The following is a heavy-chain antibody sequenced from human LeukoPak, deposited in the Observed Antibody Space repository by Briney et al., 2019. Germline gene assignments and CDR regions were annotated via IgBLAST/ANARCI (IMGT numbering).Heavy chain of an antibody. CDR1: GFTFNNFE. Sequence: GGSLRLSCAASGFTFNNFEMNWVRQAPGKGLEWVSYISSSGNTIYYADSVKGRFTISRDNAKNSLYLQMNSLRAEDTALYSCARGPPNYYDSSGYFYLWGQGTLVTVSS. J-gene: IGHJ4*02. D-gene: IGHD3-22*01. CDR2: ISSSGNTI. CDR3: ARGPPNYYDSSGYFYL. V-gene: IGHV3-48*03.